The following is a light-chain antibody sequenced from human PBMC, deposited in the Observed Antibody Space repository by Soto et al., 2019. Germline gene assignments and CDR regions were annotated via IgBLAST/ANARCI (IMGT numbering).Light chain of an antibody. Sequence: DIQMTQPPSTLSASVGDRVTITCRASQSIFNWLAWYQQKPGKAHKILIYKASSLESGVQSRFSGSGSGTEFTLTIRSLQPDDFATYYCQQYNGYRWTFGQGTKVDIK. CDR3: QQYNGYRWT. CDR1: QSIFNW. J-gene: IGKJ1*01. V-gene: IGKV1-5*03. CDR2: KAS.